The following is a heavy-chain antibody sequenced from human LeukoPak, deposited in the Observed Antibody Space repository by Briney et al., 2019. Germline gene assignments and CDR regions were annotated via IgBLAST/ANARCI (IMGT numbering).Heavy chain of an antibody. J-gene: IGHJ3*02. CDR3: ARRYCSGGSCYSAYAFDI. D-gene: IGHD2-15*01. V-gene: IGHV5-51*01. CDR1: GYSFTSYW. CDR2: IYPGDSDT. Sequence: GESLKISRKGSGYSFTSYWIGWVRQMPGKGLEWMGIIYPGDSDTRYSPSFQGQVTISADKSISTAYLQWSSLKASDTAMYYCARRYCSGGSCYSAYAFDIWGQGTMVTVSS.